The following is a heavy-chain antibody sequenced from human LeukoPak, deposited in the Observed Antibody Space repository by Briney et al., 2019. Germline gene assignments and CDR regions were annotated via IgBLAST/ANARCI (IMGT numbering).Heavy chain of an antibody. CDR2: ISGSGRSP. Sequence: GGSLRLSCAASGFTFSNYAMSWVRQAPGKGLEYVSTISGSGRSPYYADSVKGRFTISRDNSKNTLYLQMNSLRVDDTALYYCAEGPRGGGFHYWGQGTLVTVSS. V-gene: IGHV3-23*01. D-gene: IGHD3-10*01. J-gene: IGHJ4*02. CDR1: GFTFSNYA. CDR3: AEGPRGGGFHY.